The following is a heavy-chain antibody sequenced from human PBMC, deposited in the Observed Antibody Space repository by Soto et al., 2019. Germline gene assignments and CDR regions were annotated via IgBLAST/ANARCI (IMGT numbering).Heavy chain of an antibody. D-gene: IGHD3-10*01. V-gene: IGHV3-30*18. CDR1: GFMFSGFG. J-gene: IGHJ3*02. CDR2: ISKDGSKK. CDR3: ANPSGYYFGLGSHDEASDM. Sequence: QVQLVESGGGVVQPGRSLRLSCAASGFMFSGFGMHWVRQAPGKGLQWVAGISKDGSKKYYADSVKGRFTISRDNSKKTLDLQMNSLSAEDTAVYYCANPSGYYFGLGSHDEASDMWGQGKGVTVFS.